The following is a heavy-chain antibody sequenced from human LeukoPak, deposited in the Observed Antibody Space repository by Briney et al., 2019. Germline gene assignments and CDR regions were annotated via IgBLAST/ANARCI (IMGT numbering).Heavy chain of an antibody. CDR2: INPNGGST. V-gene: IGHV1-46*01. Sequence: ASVKVSCKASGYTFTTYYIHWVRQAPGQGLEWMGIINPNGGSTNCAQKFQGRVTMTRDTSTSTVYMELRSPRSEDTAVYYCARLPWETSRPPEPDYWGQGTLVTVSS. CDR3: ARLPWETSRPPEPDY. J-gene: IGHJ4*02. D-gene: IGHD1-14*01. CDR1: GYTFTTYY.